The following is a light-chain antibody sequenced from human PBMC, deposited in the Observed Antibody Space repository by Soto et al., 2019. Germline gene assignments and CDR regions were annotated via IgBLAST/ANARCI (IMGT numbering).Light chain of an antibody. CDR1: SSNIGAGYD. J-gene: IGLJ1*01. V-gene: IGLV1-40*01. CDR2: RNS. CDR3: QSYDSSLSGYNYV. Sequence: QSALTQPPSVSGAPGQRVTISCTGSSSNIGAGYDVHWYQQLPETAPKLLIYRNSNRPSGVPDRFSGSKSGTSASLAITGLQAEDEADYYCQSYDSSLSGYNYVFGTGTKVTVL.